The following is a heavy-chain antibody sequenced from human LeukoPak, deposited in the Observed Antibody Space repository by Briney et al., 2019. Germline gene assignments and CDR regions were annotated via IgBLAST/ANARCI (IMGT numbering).Heavy chain of an antibody. Sequence: GGSLRLSCAASGFTFSSYGMSWVRQAPGKGLEWVSAISGSGGSTYYADSVKGRFTISRDNSKNTLYLQMNSLRAEDTAVYYCAKDAPFLYDSSGYYYYWGQGTLVTVSS. V-gene: IGHV3-23*01. CDR3: AKDAPFLYDSSGYYYY. J-gene: IGHJ4*02. CDR2: ISGSGGST. CDR1: GFTFSSYG. D-gene: IGHD3-22*01.